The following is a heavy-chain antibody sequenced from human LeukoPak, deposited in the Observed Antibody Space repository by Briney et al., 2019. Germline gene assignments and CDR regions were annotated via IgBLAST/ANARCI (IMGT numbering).Heavy chain of an antibody. CDR2: IYYSKNT. Sequence: SETLSLTCTVSGGTISSSSAYWGWIRQPPGKVLEWIGSIYYSKNTYYNPSLKSRVTISADTSKNQFSLTLGSVSATDTAVYYRVSPRGFSYGYFDYWGQGTLVTVSS. V-gene: IGHV4-39*01. CDR3: VSPRGFSYGYFDY. CDR1: GGTISSSSAY. D-gene: IGHD5-18*01. J-gene: IGHJ4*02.